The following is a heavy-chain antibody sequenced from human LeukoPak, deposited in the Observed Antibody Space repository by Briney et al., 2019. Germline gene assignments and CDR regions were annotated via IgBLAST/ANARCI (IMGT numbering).Heavy chain of an antibody. CDR2: IESKSAGGAT. CDR1: GFTFSNYA. Sequence: GGSLRLSCAASGFTFSNYAMRWVRQDPGEGVEWVGRIESKSAGGATDYAATIKGRFTISRDDSKNTLYLQMNSLKIEHTAVYYCLTVVGTRRKFLPYWGKGALVTVSS. CDR3: LTVVGTRRKFLPY. D-gene: IGHD1-1*01. V-gene: IGHV3-15*04. J-gene: IGHJ4*02.